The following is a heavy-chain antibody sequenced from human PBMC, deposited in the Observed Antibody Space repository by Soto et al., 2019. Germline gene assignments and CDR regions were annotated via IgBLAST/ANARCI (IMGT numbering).Heavy chain of an antibody. Sequence: PGGSLRLSCAASGFTFSSYWMSWVRQAPGKGLEWVANIKQDGSEKYYVDSVKGRFTISRDNAKNSLYLQMNSLRAEDTAVYYCGRDQKIRYSQRVYWGQETLVIVS. V-gene: IGHV3-7*01. J-gene: IGHJ4*02. D-gene: IGHD5-18*01. CDR3: GRDQKIRYSQRVY. CDR2: IKQDGSEK. CDR1: GFTFSSYW.